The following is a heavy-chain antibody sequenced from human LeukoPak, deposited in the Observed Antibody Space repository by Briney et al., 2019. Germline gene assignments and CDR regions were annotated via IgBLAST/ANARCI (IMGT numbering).Heavy chain of an antibody. V-gene: IGHV3-33*01. CDR2: IWHDGSEK. Sequence: GGSLRLSCAASGFPFSSYGMHWVRQAPGKGLEWVAVIWHDGSEKYYADSVKGRFTGSRDNSKITLYLQMNSLTAEDTAIYYCARDPGLGLWNGLDVWGQGTTVTVSS. CDR1: GFPFSSYG. CDR3: ARDPGLGLWNGLDV. J-gene: IGHJ6*02. D-gene: IGHD3-16*01.